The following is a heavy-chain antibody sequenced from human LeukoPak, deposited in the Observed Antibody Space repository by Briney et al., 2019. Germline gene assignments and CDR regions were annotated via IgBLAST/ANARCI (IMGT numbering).Heavy chain of an antibody. D-gene: IGHD1-26*01. Sequence: ASVKVSFKASGGTFSSYAISWVRQAPGQGLEWMGGIIPIFGTANYAQKFQGRVTITADESTSTAYMELSSLRSEDTAVYYCAAYSGSNRGLDYWGQGTLVTVSS. CDR2: IIPIFGTA. J-gene: IGHJ4*02. CDR1: GGTFSSYA. V-gene: IGHV1-69*13. CDR3: AAYSGSNRGLDY.